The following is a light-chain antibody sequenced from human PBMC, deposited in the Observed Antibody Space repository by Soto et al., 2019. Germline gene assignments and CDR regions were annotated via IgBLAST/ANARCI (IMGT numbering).Light chain of an antibody. CDR3: QQYGSSPPFT. J-gene: IGKJ3*01. V-gene: IGKV3-20*01. CDR2: GAS. Sequence: EIVLTQSPGTLSLSPGERATLSCRANQSVSSSYLAWYQQKPGQAPRLLIYGASSRATGIPDRFSGSGSGTDFTLTISRLEPEDFAVYYCQQYGSSPPFTFGPGTKVDIK. CDR1: QSVSSSY.